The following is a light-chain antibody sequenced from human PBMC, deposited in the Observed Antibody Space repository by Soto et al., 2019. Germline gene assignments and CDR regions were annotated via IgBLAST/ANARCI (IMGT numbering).Light chain of an antibody. CDR1: SSDIGDFRY. Sequence: QSALTQPASVSGSPGQSITISCAASSSDIGDFRYVSWHQHHPGTAPELIIYEVTTRPSGVSNRFSGSKSGNTASLTISGLQAEDEAEYFCSSYTTSSTWVFGGGTKLPVL. J-gene: IGLJ3*02. CDR2: EVT. V-gene: IGLV2-14*01. CDR3: SSYTTSSTWV.